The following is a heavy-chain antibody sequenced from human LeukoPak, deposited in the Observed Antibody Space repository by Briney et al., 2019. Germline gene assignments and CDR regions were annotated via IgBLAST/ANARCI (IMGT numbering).Heavy chain of an antibody. CDR1: GGSISSYY. CDR3: ASGIAAAGTLRWFDP. CDR2: IYYNGST. Sequence: SETLSLTCTVSGGSISSYYWSWIRQPPGKGLEWIGYIYYNGSTNYNPSLKSRVTISVDTSKNQFSLKLSSVTAADTAVYYCASGIAAAGTLRWFDPWGQGTLVTVSS. J-gene: IGHJ5*02. D-gene: IGHD6-13*01. V-gene: IGHV4-59*01.